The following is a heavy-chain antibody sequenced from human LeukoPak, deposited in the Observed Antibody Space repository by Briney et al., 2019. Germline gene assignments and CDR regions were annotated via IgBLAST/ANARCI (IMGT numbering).Heavy chain of an antibody. V-gene: IGHV4-59*01. CDR2: IYSSGST. CDR1: GGSTISYY. J-gene: IGHJ4*02. CDR3: ARAPYSSGWSSL. D-gene: IGHD6-19*01. Sequence: SETPSLTCTVSGGSTISYYWSWIRQPPRKGLEWIGYIYSSGSTNYNPSLKSRVTISVDTSKNQFSLKLSSVTAADTAVYYCARAPYSSGWSSLWGQGTLVTVSS.